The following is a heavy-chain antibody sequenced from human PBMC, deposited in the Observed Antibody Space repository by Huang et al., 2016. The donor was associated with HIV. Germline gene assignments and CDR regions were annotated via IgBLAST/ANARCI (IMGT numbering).Heavy chain of an antibody. J-gene: IGHJ4*02. D-gene: IGHD3-3*01. V-gene: IGHV3-30*03. CDR2: KSYDEDNK. CDR3: ARGPIRFLAWLLNFDY. Sequence: QILLIESGGGVVQPGRSLRLSCAASGFTFSSYGMHWVRQAQGKGLEWVAGKSYDEDNKDYADSVRGRFTISRDNSKNTLYLQMNSLRIEDTAVYYCARGPIRFLAWLLNFDYWGQGALVTVSS. CDR1: GFTFSSYG.